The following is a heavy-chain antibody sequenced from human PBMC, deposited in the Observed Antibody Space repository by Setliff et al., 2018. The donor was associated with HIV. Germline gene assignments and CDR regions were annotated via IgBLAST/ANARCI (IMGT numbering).Heavy chain of an antibody. D-gene: IGHD3-22*01. J-gene: IGHJ4*02. V-gene: IGHV4-61*02. Sequence: SETLSLTCTVSGGSISSGSYYWSWIRQPAGKGLEWIGRIYTSGSTNYNPSLKSRVTISVDTSKNQFSLKLSSVTAADTAVYFCVRVFYDATDYYAPLFDYWGQGTLVTVSS. CDR3: VRVFYDATDYYAPLFDY. CDR2: IYTSGST. CDR1: GGSISSGSYY.